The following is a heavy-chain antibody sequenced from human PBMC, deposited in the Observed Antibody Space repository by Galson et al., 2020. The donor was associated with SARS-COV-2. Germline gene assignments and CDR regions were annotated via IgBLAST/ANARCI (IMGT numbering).Heavy chain of an antibody. V-gene: IGHV3-48*02. CDR2: ISGSTGTI. CDR3: TRGTYGDYSFDY. D-gene: IGHD4-17*01. Sequence: TGGSLRLSFAASRFTFSTYTMNWARQTPGKGLEWVYSISGSTGTIYYADSVKGRFTVSRDNANNSLFLQMNDLRDEDTAIYYCTRGTYGDYSFDYWGQGTLVTVSP. J-gene: IGHJ4*02. CDR1: RFTFSTYT.